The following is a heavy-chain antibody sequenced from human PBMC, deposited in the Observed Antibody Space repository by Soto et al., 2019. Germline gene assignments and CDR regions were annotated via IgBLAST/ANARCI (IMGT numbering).Heavy chain of an antibody. Sequence: GASVKVSCKASGYTFNSYGINWVRQAPGQGLEWMGWISDYSGKTIYAQKVQGRVTMTTDTSANTAYMELRSLRSDDSAVYYCARDWYSSSSGLVVYWGQGTLVTVSS. D-gene: IGHD6-6*01. V-gene: IGHV1-18*04. CDR2: ISDYSGKT. CDR1: GYTFNSYG. J-gene: IGHJ4*02. CDR3: ARDWYSSSSGLVVY.